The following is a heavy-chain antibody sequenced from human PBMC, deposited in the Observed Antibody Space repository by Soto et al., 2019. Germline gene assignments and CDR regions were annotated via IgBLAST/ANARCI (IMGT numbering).Heavy chain of an antibody. CDR2: FDPEDGET. V-gene: IGHV1-24*01. CDR3: ATRLLRSGGSCYPDFDY. D-gene: IGHD2-15*01. Sequence: ASVKVSCKVSGYTLTELSMHWVRQAPGKGLEWMGGFDPEDGETIYAQKFQGRVTMTEDTSTDTAYMELSSLRSEDTAVYYCATRLLRSGGSCYPDFDYWGQGTLVTVSS. J-gene: IGHJ4*02. CDR1: GYTLTELS.